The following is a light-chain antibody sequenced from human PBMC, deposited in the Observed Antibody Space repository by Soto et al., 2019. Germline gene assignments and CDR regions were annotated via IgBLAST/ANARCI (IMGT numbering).Light chain of an antibody. J-gene: IGKJ1*01. Sequence: DIQMTQSPSSLSATVGDRVTITCRASQTIGKYLNWYQQPTGKAPKLLIYDASSLESGVPSRFRGSGSGTEFTLPISRLQPDDFETYYCQQYNSYSWTFGQGTKVDIK. CDR3: QQYNSYSWT. CDR1: QTIGKY. V-gene: IGKV1-5*01. CDR2: DAS.